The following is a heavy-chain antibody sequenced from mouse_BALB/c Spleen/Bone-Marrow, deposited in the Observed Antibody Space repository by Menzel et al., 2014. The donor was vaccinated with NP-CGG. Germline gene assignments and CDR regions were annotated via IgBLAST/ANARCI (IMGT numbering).Heavy chain of an antibody. CDR1: GFTFSNYA. V-gene: IGHV5-9-1*01. Sequence: DVMLVESGGDLVKPGGSLKLSCAASGFTFSNYAMSWVRPTPEKRLEWVATISSGGRYTYYPDSVKGRFTISRDNAKNTLYLQMISLRSEGTAMYYCARQGGDYDAKLPYWGQGTLVTVSA. J-gene: IGHJ3*01. CDR2: ISSGGRYT. D-gene: IGHD2-4*01. CDR3: ARQGGDYDAKLPY.